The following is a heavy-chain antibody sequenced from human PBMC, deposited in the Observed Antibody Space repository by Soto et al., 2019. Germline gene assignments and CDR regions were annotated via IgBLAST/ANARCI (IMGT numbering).Heavy chain of an antibody. Sequence: VGSLRLSCAASGFTFSSFPMHWVRQAPGKGLEWVSVISYEGSTRYYGDSVKGRFTISRDNLRNTLYLQMNSLRGEDTAVYYCARDPLRGYGDYFDYWGQGTLVTVSS. J-gene: IGHJ4*02. CDR1: GFTFSSFP. CDR2: ISYEGSTR. V-gene: IGHV3-30-3*01. CDR3: ARDPLRGYGDYFDY. D-gene: IGHD5-12*01.